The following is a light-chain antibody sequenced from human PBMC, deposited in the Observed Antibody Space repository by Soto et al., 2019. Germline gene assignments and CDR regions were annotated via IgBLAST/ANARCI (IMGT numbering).Light chain of an antibody. V-gene: IGKV3-11*01. J-gene: IGKJ4*01. Sequence: EIVLTQSPATLSLSPGERATLYCRASQSVSRHLAWYQQKPGQAPRLLIYDASNRVTGIPARFSGSGSGTDFTLTIISVEPEDVAVYYCQQRVDWLTFGGGTKLEIK. CDR2: DAS. CDR1: QSVSRH. CDR3: QQRVDWLT.